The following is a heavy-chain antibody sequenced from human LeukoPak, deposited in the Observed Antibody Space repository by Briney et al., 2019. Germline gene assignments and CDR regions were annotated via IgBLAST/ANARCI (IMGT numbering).Heavy chain of an antibody. CDR3: ALGYCSGGSCYNRYYYYYMDV. D-gene: IGHD2-15*01. V-gene: IGHV1-2*02. CDR2: INPNSGGT. J-gene: IGHJ6*03. Sequence: GASVKVSCKASGYTFTGYYMHRVRQAPGQGLEWMGWINPNSGGTNYAQKFQGRVTMTRDTSISTAYMELSRLRSDDTAVYYCALGYCSGGSCYNRYYYYYMDVWGKGTTVTVSS. CDR1: GYTFTGYY.